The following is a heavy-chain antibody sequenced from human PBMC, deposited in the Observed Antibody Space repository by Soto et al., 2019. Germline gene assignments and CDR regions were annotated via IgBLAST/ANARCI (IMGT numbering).Heavy chain of an antibody. J-gene: IGHJ4*02. D-gene: IGHD6-19*01. CDR1: GGTFSSYA. CDR3: ARGDTGGQQWLGFDY. Sequence: QVQLVQSGAEVKKPGSSVKVSCKASGGTFSSYAISWVRQAPGQGLEWMGGIIPIFGTANYAQKFQGRVTITADESTSTAQMELSSMRSEDTAVYYWARGDTGGQQWLGFDYWGQGTLVTVSS. V-gene: IGHV1-69*01. CDR2: IIPIFGTA.